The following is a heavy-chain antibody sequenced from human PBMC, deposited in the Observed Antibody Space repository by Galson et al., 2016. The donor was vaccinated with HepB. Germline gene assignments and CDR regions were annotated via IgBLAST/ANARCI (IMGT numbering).Heavy chain of an antibody. CDR1: GFTFSRHA. D-gene: IGHD3-3*02. CDR3: AKYTYLEWFLAGGWFDP. CDR2: ISGNGGST. Sequence: SLRLSCAASGFTFSRHAMSWVRQAPGKRLEWVACISGNGGSTYYADSVKGRFSISRDNSKDTLFLQMNSLRAEDTAVYYCAKYTYLEWFLAGGWFDPWGQGSLVTVSS. J-gene: IGHJ5*02. V-gene: IGHV3-23*01.